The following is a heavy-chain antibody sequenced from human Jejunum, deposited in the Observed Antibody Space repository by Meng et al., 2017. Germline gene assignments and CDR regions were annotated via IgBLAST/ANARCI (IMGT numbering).Heavy chain of an antibody. V-gene: IGHV4-39*02. CDR1: GGSISSTNYY. Sequence: SETLSLTCTVSGGSISSTNYYWGWIRQPPGKGLEWIGSVSYTGNTYYNPSLMSRVTISLDTTKNHFSQNLRSMAAADTAVYFRATDINYAWFYHWGQGTLVTVSS. CDR3: ATDINYAWFYH. CDR2: VSYTGNT. D-gene: IGHD3-16*01. J-gene: IGHJ4*02.